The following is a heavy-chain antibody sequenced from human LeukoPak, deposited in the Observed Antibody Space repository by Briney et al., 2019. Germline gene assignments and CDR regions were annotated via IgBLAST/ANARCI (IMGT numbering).Heavy chain of an antibody. V-gene: IGHV3-23*01. CDR3: ANGWSPDY. CDR1: GFTFSSYA. Sequence: GGSLRLSCAASGFTFSSYAMSWVRQAPGKGLEWVSGISGSGGSTYYADSVKGRFTIFRDNSKNTLYLQMNSLSAEDTAVYHCANGWSPDYWGRGTLVTVSS. J-gene: IGHJ4*02. CDR2: ISGSGGST. D-gene: IGHD2-15*01.